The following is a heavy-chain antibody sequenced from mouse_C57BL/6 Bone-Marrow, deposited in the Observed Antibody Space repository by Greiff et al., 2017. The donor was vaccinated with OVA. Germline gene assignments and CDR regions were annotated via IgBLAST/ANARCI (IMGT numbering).Heavy chain of an antibody. D-gene: IGHD1-1*01. CDR1: GYTFTNYW. CDR2: IAPSDSYI. CDR3: AHYGSRLYLHY. J-gene: IGHJ2*02. Sequence: QVQLQQPGAELVRPGTSVKLSCKASGYTFTNYWMHWVKQRPGQGLEWIGVIAPSDSYINYNQKFKGRATMTVYTSSSTAYMHLSSLTSEDSAVYYCAHYGSRLYLHYYGQGTSLTVSS. V-gene: IGHV1-59*01.